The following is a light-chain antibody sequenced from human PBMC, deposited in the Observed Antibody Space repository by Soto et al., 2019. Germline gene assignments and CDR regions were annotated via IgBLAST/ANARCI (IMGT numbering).Light chain of an antibody. V-gene: IGLV1-44*01. CDR1: RSNIGSNT. CDR2: TNN. J-gene: IGLJ2*01. Sequence: QSAVTQPPSASGTPGQRVTISCSGSRSNIGSNTVNWYQQLPGTGPKLLIYTNNQRPSGVPDRFSGSKSDTSASLAISGLQSEDEAHYYCSSWDDSLNGVVFGGGTKVTVL. CDR3: SSWDDSLNGVV.